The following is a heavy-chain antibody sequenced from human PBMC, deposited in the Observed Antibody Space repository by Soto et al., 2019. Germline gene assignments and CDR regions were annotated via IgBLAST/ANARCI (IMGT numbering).Heavy chain of an antibody. Sequence: PGGSLRLSCAASGFTFSSYAMSWVRQAPGKGLEWVSAISGGGGTKYYADSVKGRFTISRDNSKNTLYLQMNSLRVEDTAAYYCANPAEEESWCNNISCFLIAFDFLGTGPMVT. V-gene: IGHV3-23*01. J-gene: IGHJ3*01. CDR3: ANPAEEESWCNNISCFLIAFDF. CDR1: GFTFSSYA. CDR2: ISGGGGTK. D-gene: IGHD2-8*02.